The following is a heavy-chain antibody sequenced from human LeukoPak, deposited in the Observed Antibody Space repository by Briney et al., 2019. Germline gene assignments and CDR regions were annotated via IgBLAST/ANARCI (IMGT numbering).Heavy chain of an antibody. Sequence: ASVKVSCKASGYTFTGYYMHWVRQAPGQGLEWMGWISAYNGNTNYAQKLQGRVTMTTDTSTSTAYMELRSLRSDDTAVYYCARDPPFDILTGYDGMDVWGQGTTVTVSS. CDR1: GYTFTGYY. J-gene: IGHJ6*02. D-gene: IGHD3-9*01. CDR2: ISAYNGNT. CDR3: ARDPPFDILTGYDGMDV. V-gene: IGHV1-18*04.